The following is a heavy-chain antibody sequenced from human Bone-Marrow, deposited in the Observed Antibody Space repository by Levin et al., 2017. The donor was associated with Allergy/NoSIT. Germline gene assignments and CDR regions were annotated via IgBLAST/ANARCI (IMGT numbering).Heavy chain of an antibody. CDR1: GFTFSSYS. D-gene: IGHD3-16*01. J-gene: IGHJ4*02. CDR2: ISSSSSYI. V-gene: IGHV3-21*01. Sequence: GGSLRLSCAASGFTFSSYSMNWVRQAPGKGLEWVSSISSSSSYIYYADSVKGRFTISRDNAKNSLYLQMNSLRAEDTAVYYCARGASPYDYVWGSRFDYWGQGTLVTVSS. CDR3: ARGASPYDYVWGSRFDY.